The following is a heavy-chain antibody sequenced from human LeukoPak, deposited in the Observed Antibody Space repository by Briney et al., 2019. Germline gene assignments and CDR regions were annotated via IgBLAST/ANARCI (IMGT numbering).Heavy chain of an antibody. V-gene: IGHV3-23*01. Sequence: GGTLRLSCAASGFTFSSYGMSWVRQAPGKGLEWVSAISGSGGSTYYADSVKGRFTISRDNSKNTLYLQMNSLRAEDTAVYYCAKMFHYYDSSGYSVFDYWGQGTLVTVSS. CDR3: AKMFHYYDSSGYSVFDY. CDR2: ISGSGGST. CDR1: GFTFSSYG. D-gene: IGHD3-22*01. J-gene: IGHJ4*02.